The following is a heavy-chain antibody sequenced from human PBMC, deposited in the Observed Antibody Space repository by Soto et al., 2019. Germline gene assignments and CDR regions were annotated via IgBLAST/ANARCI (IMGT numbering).Heavy chain of an antibody. V-gene: IGHV2-5*02. CDR2: IYWDDSK. CDR1: GFSLTTDRVG. Sequence: QITLKESGPPLVKPTQTLTVTCTFSGFSLTTDRVGVGWIRQPPGEALEWLAVIYWDDSKTYRPSLESRLTITKDTSKNQVALTMTNMDSLDTATYYCAHAYGGRSLYWGQGTLVTVSS. D-gene: IGHD1-26*01. CDR3: AHAYGGRSLY. J-gene: IGHJ4*02.